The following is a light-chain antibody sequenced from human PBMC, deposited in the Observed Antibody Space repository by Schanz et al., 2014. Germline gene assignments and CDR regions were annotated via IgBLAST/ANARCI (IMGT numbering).Light chain of an antibody. CDR1: QTVSSGY. CDR2: DAS. Sequence: EIVLTQSPGTLSLSPGERATLSCRASQTVSSGYLAWYQQKPGQAPRLLIYDASSRATGIPDRFSGSGSGTDFTLTINRLEPQDFAVYYCQQYGNSRTFGQGTKVEIK. V-gene: IGKV3-20*01. CDR3: QQYGNSRT. J-gene: IGKJ1*01.